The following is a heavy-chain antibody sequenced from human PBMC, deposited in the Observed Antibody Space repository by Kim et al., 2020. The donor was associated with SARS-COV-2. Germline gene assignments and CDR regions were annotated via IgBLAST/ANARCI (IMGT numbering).Heavy chain of an antibody. CDR1: GDSITSVCYY. J-gene: IGHJ3*01. D-gene: IGHD3-9*01. Sequence: SETLSLTCTVSGDSITSVCYYWSWLRQYPGKGLEWIGYIFYTGSTSYKSSLKSRIAISLETSKNQYSLRLISATAVDTAIYYSARDARPSLATVYCFDL. CDR2: IFYTGST. V-gene: IGHV4-31*03. CDR3: ARDARPSLATVYCFDL.